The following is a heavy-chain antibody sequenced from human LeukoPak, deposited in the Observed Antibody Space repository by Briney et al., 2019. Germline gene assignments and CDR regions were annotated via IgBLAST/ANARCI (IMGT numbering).Heavy chain of an antibody. J-gene: IGHJ4*02. V-gene: IGHV3-30*04. Sequence: GGSLRLSCAASGFTFSSYAMHWVRQAPGKGLEWVAVISYDGSNKYYADSVKGRFTISRDNSKNTLYLQMNSLRAEDTAVYYCAKDRHLKKGIAVAGTTFDYWGQGTLVTVSS. CDR2: ISYDGSNK. CDR3: AKDRHLKKGIAVAGTTFDY. D-gene: IGHD6-19*01. CDR1: GFTFSSYA.